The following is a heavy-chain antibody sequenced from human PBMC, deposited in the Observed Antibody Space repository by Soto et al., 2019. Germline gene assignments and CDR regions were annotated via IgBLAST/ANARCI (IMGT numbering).Heavy chain of an antibody. V-gene: IGHV4-31*03. CDR2: IYYSGST. J-gene: IGHJ4*02. D-gene: IGHD4-17*01. CDR3: ARSGSDYGDYEFDY. Sequence: SETLSLTCTVSGGSISSGGYYWSWIRQHPGKGLEWIGYIYYSGSTYYNPSLKSRVTISVDTSKNQFSLKLSSVTAADTAVYYCARSGSDYGDYEFDYWGQGTLVTVSS. CDR1: GGSISSGGYY.